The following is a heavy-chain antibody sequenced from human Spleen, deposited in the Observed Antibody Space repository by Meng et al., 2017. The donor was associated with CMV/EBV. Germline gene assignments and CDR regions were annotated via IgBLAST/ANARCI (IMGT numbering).Heavy chain of an antibody. Sequence: SETLSLACTVSGGSISSGNYYWGWIRQPPGKGLEWIGSMYYSGSTYCNPSLKSRVTISVDTSKNQFSLKLSSVTAADTAVYYCVRKSLCSHISCYDFWGRGTLVTVSS. D-gene: IGHD2-21*01. CDR1: GGSISSGNYY. CDR3: VRKSLCSHISCYDF. V-gene: IGHV4-39*07. CDR2: MYYSGST. J-gene: IGHJ4*02.